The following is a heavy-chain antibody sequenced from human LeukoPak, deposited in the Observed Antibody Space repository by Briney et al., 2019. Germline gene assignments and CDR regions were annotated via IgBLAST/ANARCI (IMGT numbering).Heavy chain of an antibody. J-gene: IGHJ4*02. CDR3: ARGCYYGSGSYYNLDY. Sequence: PGGSLRLSCAASGFTSSSYGMHWVRQAPGKGLEWVAVIWYDGSNKYYADSVKGRFTISRDNSKNTLYLQMNSLRAEDTAVYYCARGCYYGSGSYYNLDYWGQGTLVTVSS. D-gene: IGHD3-10*01. V-gene: IGHV3-33*01. CDR2: IWYDGSNK. CDR1: GFTSSSYG.